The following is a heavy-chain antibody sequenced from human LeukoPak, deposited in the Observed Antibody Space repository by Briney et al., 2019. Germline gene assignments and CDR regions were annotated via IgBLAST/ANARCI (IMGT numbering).Heavy chain of an antibody. D-gene: IGHD3-22*01. J-gene: IGHJ4*02. CDR1: GFTFSSYG. CDR3: ARARASYYDSSGYWGYFDY. V-gene: IGHV3-33*01. CDR2: IWYDGSNK. Sequence: GGSLRLSCAASGFTFSSYGMHWVRQAPGKGLEWVAVIWYDGSNKYYADSVKGRFTISRDNAKNSLYLQMNSLRAEDTAVYYCARARASYYDSSGYWGYFDYWGQGTLVTVSS.